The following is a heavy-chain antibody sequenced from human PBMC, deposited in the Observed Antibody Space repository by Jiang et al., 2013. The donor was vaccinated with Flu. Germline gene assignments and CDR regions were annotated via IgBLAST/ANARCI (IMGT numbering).Heavy chain of an antibody. D-gene: IGHD2-2*01. Sequence: GAEVKKPGASVKVSCKASGYTFTSYDINWVRQATGQGLEWMGWMNPNSGNTGYAQKFQGRVTMTRNTSISTAYMELSSLRSEDTAVYYCAMRGEYCSSTSCYVGDYWGQGTLVTVSS. V-gene: IGHV1-8*01. J-gene: IGHJ4*02. CDR1: GYTFTSYD. CDR2: MNPNSGNT. CDR3: AMRGEYCSSTSCYVGDY.